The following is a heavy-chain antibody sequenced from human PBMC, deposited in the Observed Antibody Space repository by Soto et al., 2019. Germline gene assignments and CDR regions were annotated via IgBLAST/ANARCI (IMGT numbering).Heavy chain of an antibody. CDR1: GFTFSSYG. Sequence: GGSLRLSCAASGFTFSSYGMHWVRQAPGKGLEWVAVISYDGSNKYYADSMKGRFTISRDNSKNTLYLQMNSLRAEDTAVYYCAKDVLRFLEWLAFYGMDVWGQGTTVTVSS. D-gene: IGHD3-3*01. CDR2: ISYDGSNK. V-gene: IGHV3-30*18. CDR3: AKDVLRFLEWLAFYGMDV. J-gene: IGHJ6*02.